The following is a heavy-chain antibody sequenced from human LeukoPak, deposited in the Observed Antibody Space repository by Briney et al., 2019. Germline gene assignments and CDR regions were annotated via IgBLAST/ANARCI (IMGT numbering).Heavy chain of an antibody. CDR2: ISSSGSTI. CDR3: AREARYWYFDL. CDR1: GFTFSSYE. J-gene: IGHJ2*01. D-gene: IGHD6-6*01. V-gene: IGHV3-48*03. Sequence: PGGSLRLSCAASGFTFSSYEMNWVRQAPGKGLEWASYISSSGSTIYYADSVKGRFTISRDNAKNSLYLQMNSLRAEDTAVYYCAREARYWYFDLWGRGTLVTVSS.